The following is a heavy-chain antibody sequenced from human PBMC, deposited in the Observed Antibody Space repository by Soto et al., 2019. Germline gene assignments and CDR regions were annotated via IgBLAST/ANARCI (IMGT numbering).Heavy chain of an antibody. Sequence: QVQLVQSGAEVKKPGASVKVSCKASGYTFTSYGISWVRQAPGQGLEWMGWISAYNGNTNYAQKLQGRVTMTTDTATSTAYMELRSLKSDDKAVSYFAGRKIVGDNTRRDAFDLCGQVTMDTLSS. CDR2: ISAYNGNT. CDR3: AGRKIVGDNTRRDAFDL. V-gene: IGHV1-18*01. D-gene: IGHD1-26*01. CDR1: GYTFTSYG. J-gene: IGHJ3*01.